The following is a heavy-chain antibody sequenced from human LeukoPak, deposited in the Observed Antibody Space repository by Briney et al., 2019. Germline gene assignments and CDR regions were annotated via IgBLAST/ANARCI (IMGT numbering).Heavy chain of an antibody. V-gene: IGHV1-18*01. D-gene: IGHD3-10*01. J-gene: IGHJ4*02. CDR1: GYTFTSYG. CDR3: ARDSFYGLGSSDFDY. Sequence: ASVKVSCKASGYTFTSYGISWVRQAPGQGLEWMGWISAYNGNTNYAQKLQGRVTMTTDTPTSTAYMELRSLRSDDTAVYYCARDSFYGLGSSDFDYWGQGTLVTVSS. CDR2: ISAYNGNT.